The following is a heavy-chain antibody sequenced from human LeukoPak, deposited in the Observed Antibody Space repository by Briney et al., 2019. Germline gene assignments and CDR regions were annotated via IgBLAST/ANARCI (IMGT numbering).Heavy chain of an antibody. CDR1: GGAFSSYY. Sequence: PSETLSLTCAVYGGAFSSYYWSWIRQPPGKGLEWIGQIDHSGSTNFNPSLKSRVTMSVDTTKKRVSLNLNSVTAADTAVYYCARVLLVTPVEAFDVWGQGTMVAVSS. D-gene: IGHD4-23*01. CDR2: IDHSGST. V-gene: IGHV4-34*01. CDR3: ARVLLVTPVEAFDV. J-gene: IGHJ3*01.